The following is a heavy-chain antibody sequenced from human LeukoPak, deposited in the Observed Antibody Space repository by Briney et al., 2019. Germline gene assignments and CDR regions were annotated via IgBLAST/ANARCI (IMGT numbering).Heavy chain of an antibody. CDR3: ASSIAAAGNFDY. D-gene: IGHD6-13*01. V-gene: IGHV4-59*01. CDR1: GGSISSYY. Sequence: SETPSLTCTVSGGSISSYYWSWIRQPPGKGLEWIGYIYYSGSTNYNPSLKSRVTISVDTSKNQFSLKLSSVTAADTAVYYCASSIAAAGNFDYWGQGTLVTVSS. J-gene: IGHJ4*02. CDR2: IYYSGST.